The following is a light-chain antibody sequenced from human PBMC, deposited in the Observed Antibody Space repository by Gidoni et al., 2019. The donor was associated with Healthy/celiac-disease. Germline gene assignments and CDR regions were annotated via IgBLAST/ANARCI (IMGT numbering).Light chain of an antibody. CDR3: QQYNNWPPIT. CDR2: GAS. CDR1: QSVSSN. V-gene: IGKV3-15*01. J-gene: IGKJ5*01. Sequence: EIVMTHSPATLSVSPGDRATLSCRASQSVSSNLAWYQQKPGRAPRLLIYGASTSATGIPARFSRSGSGTEFTLTISSLQSEDFAVYYCQQYNNWPPITFGQGTRLEIK.